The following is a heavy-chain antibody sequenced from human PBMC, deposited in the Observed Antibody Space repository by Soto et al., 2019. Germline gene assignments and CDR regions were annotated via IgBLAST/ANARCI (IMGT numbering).Heavy chain of an antibody. J-gene: IGHJ6*02. CDR1: GFTFSSYA. D-gene: IGHD3-9*01. Sequence: GGSLRLSCAASGFTFSSYAMSWVRQAPGKGLEWASAISGSGGSTYYADSVKGRFTISRDNSKNTLYLQMNSLRAEDTAVYYCAKFLAASYDILTGDYYYGKDVWGQGTTVTVSS. CDR2: ISGSGGST. CDR3: AKFLAASYDILTGDYYYGKDV. V-gene: IGHV3-23*01.